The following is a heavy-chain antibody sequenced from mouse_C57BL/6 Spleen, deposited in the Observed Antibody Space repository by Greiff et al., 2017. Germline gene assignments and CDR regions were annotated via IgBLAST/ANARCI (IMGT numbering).Heavy chain of an antibody. V-gene: IGHV1-69*01. J-gene: IGHJ2*01. CDR2: IDPSDSYT. CDR1: GYTFTSYW. Sequence: VQLQQPGAELVMPGASVKLSCKASGYTFTSYWMHWVKQRPGQGLEWIGEIDPSDSYTNYNQEFKGKSTLTVDKSSSTAYMQLSSLTSEDSAVYYCARVLSNYVDYWGQGTTLTVSS. CDR3: ARVLSNYVDY.